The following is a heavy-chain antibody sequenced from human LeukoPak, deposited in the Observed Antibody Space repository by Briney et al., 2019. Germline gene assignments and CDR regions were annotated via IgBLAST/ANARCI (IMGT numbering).Heavy chain of an antibody. CDR1: GFTFRNYA. Sequence: GRSLRLSCAASGFTFRNYAMNWVRQAPGKGLEWVSAISGGGASKHYAGSVKGRFTISRDNSKNTLYLQMNSLRAEDTAVYYCARGVGATSAPNFLEPLIDYWGQGTLVTVSS. D-gene: IGHD3-3*01. CDR3: ARGVGATSAPNFLEPLIDY. J-gene: IGHJ4*02. V-gene: IGHV3-23*01. CDR2: ISGGGASK.